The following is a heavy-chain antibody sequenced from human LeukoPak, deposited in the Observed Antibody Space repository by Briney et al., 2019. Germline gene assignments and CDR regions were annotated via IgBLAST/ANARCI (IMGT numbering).Heavy chain of an antibody. CDR2: IIPILGIA. J-gene: IGHJ6*02. CDR1: GGTFTSYA. V-gene: IGHV1-69*04. CDR3: ARDPIAVADGGGYYYYGMDV. Sequence: SVKVSCKASGGTFTSYAISWVRQAPGQGLEWMGRIIPILGIANYAQKFQGRVTITADKSTSTAYMELSSLRSEDTAVYYCARDPIAVADGGGYYYYGMDVWGQGTTVTVSS. D-gene: IGHD6-19*01.